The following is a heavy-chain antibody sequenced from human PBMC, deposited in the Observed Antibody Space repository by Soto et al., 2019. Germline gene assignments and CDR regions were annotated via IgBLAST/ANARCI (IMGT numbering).Heavy chain of an antibody. CDR1: GYSFTSYW. Sequence: GESLKISCKGSGYSFTSYWIGWVRQMPGEGLEWMGIIYPGDSDTRYSPSFQGQVTISADKSISTAYLQWSSLKASDTAMYYCARGGSSSWGDYYYYYYGMDVWGQGTTVTVSS. CDR3: ARGGSSSWGDYYYYYYGMDV. CDR2: IYPGDSDT. J-gene: IGHJ6*02. D-gene: IGHD6-13*01. V-gene: IGHV5-51*01.